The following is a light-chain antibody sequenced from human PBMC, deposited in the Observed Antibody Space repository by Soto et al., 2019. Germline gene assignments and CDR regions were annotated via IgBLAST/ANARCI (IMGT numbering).Light chain of an antibody. CDR3: FRSYSDAPPVV. Sequence: QAVVTQEPSLTVSPGGTVTLTCDSSTGPVTSGHWPYWLQQKPGQAPRTLIYDTSKKHSWTPARFSGSLLGGKAALTLSGAQPEDEADYYCFRSYSDAPPVVFGGGTQLTVL. CDR2: DTS. V-gene: IGLV7-46*01. CDR1: TGPVTSGHW. J-gene: IGLJ2*01.